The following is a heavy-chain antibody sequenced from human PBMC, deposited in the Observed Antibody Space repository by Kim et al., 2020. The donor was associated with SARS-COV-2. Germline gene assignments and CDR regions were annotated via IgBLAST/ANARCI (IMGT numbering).Heavy chain of an antibody. CDR2: ILSDSGTRT. V-gene: IGHV3-23*01. D-gene: IGHD3-10*01. Sequence: GGSLRLSCAASGFTFDTYAMSWVRQVPGKGLEWDSLILSDSGTRTYYADSVKGRFSISRDNSKNTLYLQMNGLRAEDTAIYYCAKFSGRPAQDFDYWGQGTLVTVSS. CDR1: GFTFDTYA. CDR3: AKFSGRPAQDFDY. J-gene: IGHJ4*02.